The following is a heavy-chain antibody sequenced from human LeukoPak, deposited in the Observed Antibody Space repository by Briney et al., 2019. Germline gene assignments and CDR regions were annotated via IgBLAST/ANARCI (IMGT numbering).Heavy chain of an antibody. V-gene: IGHV3-23*01. D-gene: IGHD2-15*01. CDR2: ISGSGGST. CDR1: GLTFSSYA. Sequence: PGGSLRLSCAASGLTFSSYAMSWVRQAPGKGLEWVSAISGSGGSTYYADSVKGRFTISRDNSKNTLYLQMNSLRAEDTAVYYCAKDRLYCSGGSCPEYYFDYWGQGTLVTVSS. J-gene: IGHJ4*02. CDR3: AKDRLYCSGGSCPEYYFDY.